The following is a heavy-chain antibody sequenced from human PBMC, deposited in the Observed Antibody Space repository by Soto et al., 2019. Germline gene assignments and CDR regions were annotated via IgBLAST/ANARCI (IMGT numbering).Heavy chain of an antibody. J-gene: IGHJ4*02. Sequence: GGSLRLSCAASGFTFSSYGMHWVRQAPGKGLEWVAVIWYDGSNKYYADSVKGRFTISRDNSKNTLYLQMNSLRAEDTAVYYCAREGCSGGSCYPSILGESDYWGQGTLVTVSS. CDR1: GFTFSSYG. CDR2: IWYDGSNK. V-gene: IGHV3-33*01. CDR3: AREGCSGGSCYPSILGESDY. D-gene: IGHD2-15*01.